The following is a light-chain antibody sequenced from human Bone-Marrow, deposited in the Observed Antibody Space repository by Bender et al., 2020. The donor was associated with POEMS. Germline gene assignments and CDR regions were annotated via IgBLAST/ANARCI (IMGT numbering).Light chain of an antibody. CDR1: SRDVGGSDY. V-gene: IGLV2-11*01. CDR3: CSYAGSSTLV. J-gene: IGLJ2*01. CDR2: DVT. Sequence: QSALTQPRSVSGSRGQSVTISCTGSSRDVGGSDYVSWYQQYPGKAPRLLIYDVTKRPSGVADRFSGSKSGNMASLTISGLQAEDEADYYCCSYAGSSTLVFGGGTKLTVL.